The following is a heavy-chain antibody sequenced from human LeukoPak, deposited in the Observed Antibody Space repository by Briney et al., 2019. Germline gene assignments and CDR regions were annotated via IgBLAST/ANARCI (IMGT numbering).Heavy chain of an antibody. Sequence: ASVKVFCKASGYTLTSYDINWVRQATGQGLEWMGWMSPKSGNTGYAQKFQGRVTMTSNTAISTAYMELSSLRSEDTAVYYCVRTPPNWGADYWGQGTLVTVSS. J-gene: IGHJ4*02. D-gene: IGHD7-27*01. V-gene: IGHV1-8*01. CDR3: VRTPPNWGADY. CDR1: GYTLTSYD. CDR2: MSPKSGNT.